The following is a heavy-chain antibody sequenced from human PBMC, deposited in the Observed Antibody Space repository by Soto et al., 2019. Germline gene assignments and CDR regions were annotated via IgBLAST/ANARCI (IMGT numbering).Heavy chain of an antibody. Sequence: EVQLVESGGGLVQPGGSLRLSCAASGFTVSSNYMSWVRQAPGKGLEWVSVIYSGGSTYYADSVKGRFTISGHNSKNTLYLLMNSLRAEDTAVYYCARDFRPPYGVRYFDYWGQGTLVTVSS. CDR1: GFTVSSNY. CDR3: ARDFRPPYGVRYFDY. V-gene: IGHV3-53*04. D-gene: IGHD4-17*01. J-gene: IGHJ4*02. CDR2: IYSGGST.